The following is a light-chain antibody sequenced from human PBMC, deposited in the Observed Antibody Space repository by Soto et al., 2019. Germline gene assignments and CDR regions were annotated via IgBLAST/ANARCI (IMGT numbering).Light chain of an antibody. Sequence: EIVMTQSPATLSVSPGERATLPCRASQSVSSNLAWYQQKPGQAPRLLIYGASTRATGIPARFSGSGSDTEFTLTISSLQSEDVAVYYCQQYNNWPPLTFGGGTKVEIK. CDR2: GAS. CDR1: QSVSSN. V-gene: IGKV3-15*01. J-gene: IGKJ4*01. CDR3: QQYNNWPPLT.